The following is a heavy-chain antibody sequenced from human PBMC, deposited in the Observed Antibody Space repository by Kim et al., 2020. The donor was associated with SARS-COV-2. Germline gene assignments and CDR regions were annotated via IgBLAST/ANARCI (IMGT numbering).Heavy chain of an antibody. J-gene: IGHJ3*02. Sequence: GGSLRLSCAASGFTFSSYDMHWVRQATGKGLEWVSAIGTAGDTYYPGSVKGRFTISRENAKNSLYLQMNSLRAGDTAVYYCARAQRGVYCGGDCYSAAFDIWGQGTMVTVSS. CDR2: IGTAGDT. V-gene: IGHV3-13*04. CDR3: ARAQRGVYCGGDCYSAAFDI. D-gene: IGHD2-21*02. CDR1: GFTFSSYD.